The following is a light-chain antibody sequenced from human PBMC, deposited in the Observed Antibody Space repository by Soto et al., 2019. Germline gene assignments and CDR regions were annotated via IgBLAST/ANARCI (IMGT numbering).Light chain of an antibody. CDR3: QQYHKWPPWT. J-gene: IGKJ1*01. CDR1: QSVGSR. Sequence: EIVMTQSPDTLSVSPGEGATLSCRASQSVGSRLAWYQQKPGQAPRLLIYGATSRATGIPGRFSGSGSETEFTLTISSLQSEDFAVYYCQQYHKWPPWTFGQGTKAEIK. CDR2: GAT. V-gene: IGKV3-15*01.